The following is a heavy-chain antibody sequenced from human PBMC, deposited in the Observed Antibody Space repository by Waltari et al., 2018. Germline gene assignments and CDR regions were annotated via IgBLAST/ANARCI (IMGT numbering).Heavy chain of an antibody. CDR2: IWYDGSNK. V-gene: IGHV3-33*06. J-gene: IGHJ3*02. CDR1: GFTFSSYG. D-gene: IGHD6-13*01. Sequence: QVQLVESGGGVVQPGRSLRLSCAASGFTFSSYGMHWFRQAQGKGLEWGAVIWYDGSNKYYADSVKGRFTISRDNSKNTLYLQMNSLRAEDTAVYYCAKDPSAAGTLDAFDIWGQGTMVTVSS. CDR3: AKDPSAAGTLDAFDI.